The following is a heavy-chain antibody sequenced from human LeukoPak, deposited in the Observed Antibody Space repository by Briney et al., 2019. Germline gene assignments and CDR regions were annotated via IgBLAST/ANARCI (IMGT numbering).Heavy chain of an antibody. J-gene: IGHJ4*02. CDR1: GFTFSTYS. Sequence: PGGSLRLSCAASGFTFSTYSMNWVRLTPGKGLEWVSSISSSSSYIYYADSVKGRFTISRDNAKNSLYLQMNSLRAEDTALYYCARGPYYYAIDYWGQGILVTVSS. CDR3: ARGPYYYAIDY. D-gene: IGHD3-10*01. CDR2: ISSSSSYI. V-gene: IGHV3-21*01.